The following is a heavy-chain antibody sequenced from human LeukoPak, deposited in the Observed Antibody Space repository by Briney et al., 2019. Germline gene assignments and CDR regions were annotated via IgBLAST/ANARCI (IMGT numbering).Heavy chain of an antibody. V-gene: IGHV3-23*01. J-gene: IGHJ4*02. D-gene: IGHD6-6*01. CDR2: ISGSGGST. Sequence: PGGSLRLSCAASGFSFSNYAMSWVRQAPGKGLEWVSSISGSGGSTYNADSAKGRFTISRDNSKNTLYLQMNSLRAEDTAVYYCAKDDRFIAARPHYWGQGTLVTVSS. CDR3: AKDDRFIAARPHY. CDR1: GFSFSNYA.